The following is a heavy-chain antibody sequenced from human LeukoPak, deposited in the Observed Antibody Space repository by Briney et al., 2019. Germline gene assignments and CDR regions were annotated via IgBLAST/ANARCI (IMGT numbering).Heavy chain of an antibody. J-gene: IGHJ4*02. CDR3: ARGGGYDSSGYYRY. D-gene: IGHD3-22*01. Sequence: SETLSLTCTVSGGSISSYYWSWIRQPPGKGLEWIGYIYYSGSTNYNPSLKSRVTISVDTSKNQFSLKLSSVTAADTAVYYCARGGGYDSSGYYRYWGQGTLVTVSS. CDR1: GGSISSYY. CDR2: IYYSGST. V-gene: IGHV4-59*12.